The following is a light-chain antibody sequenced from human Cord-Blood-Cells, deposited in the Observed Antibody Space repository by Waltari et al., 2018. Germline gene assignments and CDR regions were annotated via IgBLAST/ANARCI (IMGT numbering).Light chain of an antibody. CDR2: AAS. V-gene: IGKV1-6*01. CDR3: LQDYNYPYT. Sequence: AIPMTPSPSSLSASVGDSVTITCRASQGIRNDLGWYQQKPGKAPKLLIYAASSLQSGVPSRFSGSGSGTDFTLTISSLQPEDFATYYCLQDYNYPYTFGQGTKLEIK. CDR1: QGIRND. J-gene: IGKJ2*01.